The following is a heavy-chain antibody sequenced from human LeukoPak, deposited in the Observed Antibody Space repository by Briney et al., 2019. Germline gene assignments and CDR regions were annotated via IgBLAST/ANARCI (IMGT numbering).Heavy chain of an antibody. J-gene: IGHJ4*02. Sequence: ASVKVSCKASGYTFTSYGISWVRQAPGQGLEWMGWISAYNGNTNYAQKLQGRVTMTTDTSTSTAYMELRSLRSDDTAVYYCARVVVSISGYYYDSSGNWDLDYWGQGTLVTVSS. CDR2: ISAYNGNT. CDR3: ARVVVSISGYYYDSSGNWDLDY. CDR1: GYTFTSYG. D-gene: IGHD3-22*01. V-gene: IGHV1-18*01.